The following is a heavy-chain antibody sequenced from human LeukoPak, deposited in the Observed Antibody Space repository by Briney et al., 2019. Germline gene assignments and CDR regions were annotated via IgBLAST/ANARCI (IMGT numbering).Heavy chain of an antibody. CDR2: FSSGSSYT. J-gene: IGHJ4*02. CDR1: GFIFSDFY. V-gene: IGHV3-11*06. CDR3: AGDFGIAEVY. Sequence: PGGSLRLSCAASGFIFSDFYMSWIRQAPGKGLEWLAYFSSGSSYTNYADSVKGRFTISRDNAKNTLYLQMNSLRAEDTAVYYCAGDFGIAEVYWGQGTLVTVSS. D-gene: IGHD6-13*01.